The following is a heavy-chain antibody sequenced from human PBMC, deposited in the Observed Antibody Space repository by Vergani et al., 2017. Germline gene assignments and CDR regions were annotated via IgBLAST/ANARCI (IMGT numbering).Heavy chain of an antibody. CDR1: GFSFSSYT. CDR3: SRDPVEWILSHYYMDV. V-gene: IGHV3-21*01. Sequence: QLVESGGGLVKPGGSLRLSCAASGFSFSSYTMNWVRQAPGKGLEWVSAISSGGDYIYYADSVKGRFTISRDNAKNSVFLQLNSLRAEDSGVYYCSRDPVEWILSHYYMDVWGKGTTVTVSS. CDR2: ISSGGDYI. D-gene: IGHD3-3*01. J-gene: IGHJ6*03.